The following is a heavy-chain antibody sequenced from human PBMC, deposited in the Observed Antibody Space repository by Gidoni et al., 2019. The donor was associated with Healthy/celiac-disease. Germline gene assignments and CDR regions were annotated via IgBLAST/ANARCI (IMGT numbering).Heavy chain of an antibody. D-gene: IGHD3-10*01. CDR1: GFSLSTSGVG. CDR3: AHSGGTMVRVVTDMDV. J-gene: IGHJ6*03. CDR2: IYWDADK. Sequence: QITLKESGPTMVKTTQTLTLTCTVSGFSLSTSGVGVGWIRQPTGKALEWLALIYWDADKRYSPSLTSRLTITKDTSLHQVVLTMTNMVPVDTATYYCAHSGGTMVRVVTDMDVWCKGTTVTVSS. V-gene: IGHV2-5*02.